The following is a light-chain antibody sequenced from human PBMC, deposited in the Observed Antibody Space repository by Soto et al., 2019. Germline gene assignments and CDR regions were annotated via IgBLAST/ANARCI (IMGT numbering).Light chain of an antibody. V-gene: IGKV3-15*01. Sequence: EIVMTQSPATLSVSPGERVTLSCRASQSVSRFLAWYQQRPGQAPRLLIYDTSTRATGVPARFSGSGSGTEFSLPISSLQSEDFAVYYCQQYDNWPPCTFGQGTKLEVK. CDR2: DTS. J-gene: IGKJ2*02. CDR1: QSVSRF. CDR3: QQYDNWPPCT.